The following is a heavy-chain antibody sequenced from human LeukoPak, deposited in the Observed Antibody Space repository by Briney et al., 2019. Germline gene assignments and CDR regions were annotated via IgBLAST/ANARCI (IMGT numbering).Heavy chain of an antibody. CDR2: IYYSGST. CDR1: GGSISSYY. D-gene: IGHD3-10*01. J-gene: IGHJ6*02. CDR3: ARGRSPPTYCYYHGMDV. V-gene: IGHV4-59*12. Sequence: SETLSLTCTVSGGSISSYYWSWIRQPPGKVLEWIGYIYYSGSTNYNPSLKSRVTISVDTSKNQFSLKLSSVTAADTAVYYCARGRSPPTYCYYHGMDVWGQGTTVTVSS.